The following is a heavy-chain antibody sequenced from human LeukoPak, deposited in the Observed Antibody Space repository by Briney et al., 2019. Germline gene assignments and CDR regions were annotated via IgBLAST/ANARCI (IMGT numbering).Heavy chain of an antibody. CDR1: GFTFSSYG. D-gene: IGHD3-10*01. CDR3: AKDISSFGELSNFDY. J-gene: IGHJ4*02. Sequence: SGGSLRLSCAASGFTFSSYGMHWVRQAPGKGLEWVAVISYDGSNKYYADSVKGRFTISRDNSKNTLYLQMNSLRAEDTAVYYCAKDISSFGELSNFDYWGQGTLVTVSS. CDR2: ISYDGSNK. V-gene: IGHV3-30*18.